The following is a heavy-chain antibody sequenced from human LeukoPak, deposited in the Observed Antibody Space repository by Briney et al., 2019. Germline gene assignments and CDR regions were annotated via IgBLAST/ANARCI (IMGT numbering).Heavy chain of an antibody. CDR3: ARGVYYDSSGYHFPY. D-gene: IGHD3-22*01. J-gene: IGHJ4*02. Sequence: GSLRLSCAASGFTFSSYIMGWVRQPPGKGLEWIGSIYYSGTTKYSPSLQSRVAISVDTSENQFSLKLSSVTAADTAVYYCARGVYYDSSGYHFPYWGQGTLVTVSS. V-gene: IGHV4-38-2*01. CDR1: GFTFSSYI. CDR2: IYYSGTT.